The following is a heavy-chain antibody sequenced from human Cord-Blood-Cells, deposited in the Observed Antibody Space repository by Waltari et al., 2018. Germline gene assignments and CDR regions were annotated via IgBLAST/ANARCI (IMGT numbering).Heavy chain of an antibody. V-gene: IGHV4-34*01. J-gene: IGHJ4*02. CDR2: INHTGGT. CDR1: GGSFRGYY. CDR3: ARGVSVLDWLVKPLLN. Sequence: QVQLQQWGAGLLKPLEMLSLTCGVSGGSFRGYYWTWIRQPPGKGLEWIGEINHTGGTNYNSSLKSRVTISVDTSKNHFSLRLNSVTAADTAVYYCARGVSVLDWLVKPLLNWGQGTLVTVSS. D-gene: IGHD3-3*01.